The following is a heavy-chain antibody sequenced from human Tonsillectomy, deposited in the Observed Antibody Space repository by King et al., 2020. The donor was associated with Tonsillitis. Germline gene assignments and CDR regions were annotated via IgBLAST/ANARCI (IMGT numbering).Heavy chain of an antibody. Sequence: LVESGGGLVKPGGSLRLSCAASGFSFSSYTMNWVRQAPGKGLEWVSSISSSSSYINYADSVKGRFTISRDNAKKSLYLQMNSLRAEDTAVDYWAREYLSSGDFDYWGQGTLVTVSA. CDR1: GFSFSSYT. CDR3: AREYLSSGDFDY. D-gene: IGHD2-15*01. V-gene: IGHV3-21*01. J-gene: IGHJ4*02. CDR2: ISSSSSYI.